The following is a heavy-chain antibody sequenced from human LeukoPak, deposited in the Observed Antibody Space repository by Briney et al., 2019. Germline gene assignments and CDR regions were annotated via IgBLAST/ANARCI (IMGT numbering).Heavy chain of an antibody. CDR1: GYTFTSYY. D-gene: IGHD6-19*01. CDR3: ARAESIAVAGTKYSAFDI. CDR2: INPSGGST. Sequence: GASVTVSCTASGYTFTSYYMHWVRQAPGQGLEWMGIINPSGGSTSYAQKFQGRVTMTRDTSTSKVYMELSSLRSEDTAVYYCARAESIAVAGTKYSAFDIWGQGTMVSVSS. V-gene: IGHV1-46*01. J-gene: IGHJ3*02.